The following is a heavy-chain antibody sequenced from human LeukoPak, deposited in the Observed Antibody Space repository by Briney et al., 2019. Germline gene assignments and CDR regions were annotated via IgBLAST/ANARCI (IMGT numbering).Heavy chain of an antibody. CDR2: IGTAGDT. J-gene: IGHJ6*02. Sequence: GGSLRLSCAASGFTFSSHDMHWVRQATGKGLEWVSAIGTAGDTYYPGSVKGRFTISRDNSKNTLYLQMNSLRAEDTAVYYCAKGALGGYYYYGMDVWGQGTTVTVSS. CDR1: GFTFSSHD. CDR3: AKGALGGYYYYGMDV. V-gene: IGHV3-13*01.